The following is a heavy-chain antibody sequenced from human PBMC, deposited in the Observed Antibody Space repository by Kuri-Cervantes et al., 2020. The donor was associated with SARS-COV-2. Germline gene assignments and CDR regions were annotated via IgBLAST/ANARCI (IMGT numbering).Heavy chain of an antibody. V-gene: IGHV4-34*01. Sequence: SETLSLTCAVYGGSFSGYYWSWIRQPPGKGLEWIGEINHSGSTNYNPSLKSRVTISVDTSKNQFSLKLSSATAADTAVYYCARGQRITMVRGVMGFDYWGQGTLVTVSS. CDR2: INHSGST. CDR3: ARGQRITMVRGVMGFDY. CDR1: GGSFSGYY. J-gene: IGHJ4*02. D-gene: IGHD3-10*01.